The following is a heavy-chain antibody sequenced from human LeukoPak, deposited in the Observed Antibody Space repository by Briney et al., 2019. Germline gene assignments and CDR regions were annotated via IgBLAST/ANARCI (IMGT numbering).Heavy chain of an antibody. D-gene: IGHD4-17*01. CDR2: ISSSSSTI. CDR1: GFTFSSYV. V-gene: IGHV3-48*04. CDR3: AREGYGDYAH. Sequence: GGSLRLSCTASGFTFSSYVMHWVRQAPGKGLEWVSYISSSSSTIYYADSVKGRFTISRDNAKNSLYLQMNSLRAEDTAVYYCAREGYGDYAHWGQGTLVTVSS. J-gene: IGHJ4*02.